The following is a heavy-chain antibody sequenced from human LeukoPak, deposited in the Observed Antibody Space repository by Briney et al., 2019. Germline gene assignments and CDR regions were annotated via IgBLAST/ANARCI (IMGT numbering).Heavy chain of an antibody. D-gene: IGHD2-21*01. CDR2: VYYSGST. V-gene: IGHV4-59*08. CDR3: ARFAKSTSGCLLCHFDC. J-gene: IGHJ4*01. CDR1: GGSIGTYY. Sequence: ETLSLTCTVSGGSIGTYYWSWIGQPLGKGLEWTGYVYYSGSTNHNPSLKSRATISVDTFKNQFSLELSSVTAADTAVYYCARFAKSTSGCLLCHFDCWGHGILVTVSS.